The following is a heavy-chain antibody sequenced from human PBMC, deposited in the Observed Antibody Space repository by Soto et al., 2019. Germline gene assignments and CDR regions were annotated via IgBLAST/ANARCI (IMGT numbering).Heavy chain of an antibody. CDR2: IIPILNTA. J-gene: IGHJ6*02. CDR3: ARVDYDSTYGFYYYGLDV. D-gene: IGHD3-10*01. CDR1: GGTFSSYS. V-gene: IGHV1-69*01. Sequence: VHLVQSGAEVKQPGSSVRVSCKTSGGTFSSYSFTWVRQAPGQGLEWMGEIIPILNTANFAQKFQSRVTITADEPTSTVYMDLSSLSPDDTAVYYCARVDYDSTYGFYYYGLDVWGQGTTVTVSS.